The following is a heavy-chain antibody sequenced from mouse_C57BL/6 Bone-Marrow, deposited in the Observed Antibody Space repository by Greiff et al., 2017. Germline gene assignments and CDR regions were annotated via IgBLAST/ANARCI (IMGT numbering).Heavy chain of an antibody. CDR2: IHPNSGST. V-gene: IGHV1-64*01. D-gene: IGHD2-2*01. CDR1: GYTFTSYW. J-gene: IGHJ2*01. Sequence: QVQLQQPGAELVKPGASVKLSCKASGYTFTSYWMHWVKQRPGQGLEWIGMIHPNSGSTNYNEKFKSKATLTVDKSSSTAYMQLSSLTSEDSAVYYCARSGRLPLNFDYWGQGTTLTVSS. CDR3: ARSGRLPLNFDY.